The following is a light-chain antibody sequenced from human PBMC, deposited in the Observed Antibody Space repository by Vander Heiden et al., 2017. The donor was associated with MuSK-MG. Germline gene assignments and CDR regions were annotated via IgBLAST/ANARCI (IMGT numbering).Light chain of an antibody. CDR3: QQHNSYSSYT. Sequence: DIQMTQSPSTLSASVGDRVTITCRASQSISSWLAWYKQKPGKAPKLLIYKASSLESGVPSRFSGSGYGTEFTLTISSRQPDDFAPYYCQQHNSYSSYTFGQGTKMEIK. CDR1: QSISSW. CDR2: KAS. J-gene: IGKJ2*01. V-gene: IGKV1-5*03.